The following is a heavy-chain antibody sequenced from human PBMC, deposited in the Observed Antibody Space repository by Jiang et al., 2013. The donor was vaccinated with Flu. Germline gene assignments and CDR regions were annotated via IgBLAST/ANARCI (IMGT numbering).Heavy chain of an antibody. CDR2: IYHSGST. D-gene: IGHD6-13*01. CDR1: GGSISSSNW. J-gene: IGHJ5*02. Sequence: GPGLVKPSGTLSLTCAVSGGSISSSNWWSWVRQPPGKGLEWIGEIYHSGSTNYNPSLKSRVTISVDKSKNQFSLKLSSVTAADTAVNYCARADIAAAGTDWFDPWGQGTLVTVSS. CDR3: ARADIAAAGTDWFDP. V-gene: IGHV4-4*02.